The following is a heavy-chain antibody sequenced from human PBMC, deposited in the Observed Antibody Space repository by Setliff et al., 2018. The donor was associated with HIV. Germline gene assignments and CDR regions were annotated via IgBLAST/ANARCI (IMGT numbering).Heavy chain of an antibody. J-gene: IGHJ6*03. V-gene: IGHV4-39*07. CDR1: GGSISSSSYY. Sequence: PSETLSLTCTVSGGSISSSSYYWGWIRQPPGKGLEWIGNIYSGGTTYYNSSLRSRVTISVDTSKNQFSLKLNSVTAADTAVYYCGRTMTYYYLCMDVWGNGTTVTVSS. CDR3: GRTMTYYYLCMDV. CDR2: IYSGGTT.